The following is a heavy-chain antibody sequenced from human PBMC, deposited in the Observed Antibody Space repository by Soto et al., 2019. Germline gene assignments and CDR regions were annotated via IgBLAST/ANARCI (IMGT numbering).Heavy chain of an antibody. J-gene: IGHJ5*02. V-gene: IGHV4-34*01. CDR3: AREGRNWFDP. Sequence: KSSETLSLTCAVYGGSFSGYYWSWIRQPPGKGLEWIGEINHSGSTNYNPSLKSRVTISVDTSKNQFSLKLSSVTAADTAVYYCAREGRNWFDPWGQGTLVTVSS. CDR1: GGSFSGYY. CDR2: INHSGST.